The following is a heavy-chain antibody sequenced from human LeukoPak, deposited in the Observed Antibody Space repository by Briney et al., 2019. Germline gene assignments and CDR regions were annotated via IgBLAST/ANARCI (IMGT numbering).Heavy chain of an antibody. V-gene: IGHV3-15*01. CDR2: IKSKTDGGTT. Sequence: GGSLRLSCAAFGFTFSNAWMSWVRQAPGKGLEWVGRIKSKTDGGTTDYAAPVKGRFTISRDDSKNTLYLQMNSLKTEDTAVYYCTSRGDYSRTYFDYWGQGTLVTVSS. D-gene: IGHD4-17*01. J-gene: IGHJ4*02. CDR3: TSRGDYSRTYFDY. CDR1: GFTFSNAW.